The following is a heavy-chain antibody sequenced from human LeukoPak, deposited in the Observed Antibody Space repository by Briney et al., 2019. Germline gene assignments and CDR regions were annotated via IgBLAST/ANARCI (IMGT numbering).Heavy chain of an antibody. Sequence: GASVNVSCKASGYTFTAHYMHWVRQAPGQGLEWMGWINPNSGGTNYAQKFQGRVTMTGDTSISTANMELSRLRSDDTAVYYCARDHLVVPGGYEDHYYGMDVWGQGTTVTVSS. V-gene: IGHV1-2*02. CDR1: GYTFTAHY. J-gene: IGHJ6*02. CDR3: ARDHLVVPGGYEDHYYGMDV. CDR2: INPNSGGT. D-gene: IGHD2-2*01.